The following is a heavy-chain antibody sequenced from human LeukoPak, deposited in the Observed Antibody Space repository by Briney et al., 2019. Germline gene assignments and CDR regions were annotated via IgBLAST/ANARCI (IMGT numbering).Heavy chain of an antibody. D-gene: IGHD3-22*01. J-gene: IGHJ4*02. Sequence: GGSLRLSCAASGITLSNYGMSWVRQAPGKGLECVAGISDSGGRTNYADSVKGRFTISRDNPKNTIYLQMNSLRAEDTAVYFCAKRGVVIRVILVGFHKEAYYFDSWGQGALVTVSS. CDR1: GITLSNYG. CDR3: AKRGVVIRVILVGFHKEAYYFDS. V-gene: IGHV3-23*01. CDR2: ISDSGGRT.